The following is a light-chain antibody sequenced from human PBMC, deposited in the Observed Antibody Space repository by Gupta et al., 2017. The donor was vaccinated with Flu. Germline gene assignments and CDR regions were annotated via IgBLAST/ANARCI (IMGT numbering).Light chain of an antibody. CDR1: SSDVGGYNY. CDR2: DVS. Sequence: QSALTQPRSVSGSPGPSVTISCTGTSSDVGGYNYGSGYQQPPGKAPKLMIYDVSKRPSGVPDRFSGSKSGNTASLTISGRQAEDEADYYCCSDAGSYTYVFGTGTKVTVL. CDR3: CSDAGSYTYV. V-gene: IGLV2-11*01. J-gene: IGLJ1*01.